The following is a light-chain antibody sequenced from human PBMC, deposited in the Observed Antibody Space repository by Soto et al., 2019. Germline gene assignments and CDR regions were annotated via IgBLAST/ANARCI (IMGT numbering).Light chain of an antibody. CDR2: GNS. J-gene: IGLJ2*01. V-gene: IGLV1-40*01. CDR3: RSYTSSRSRVV. CDR1: SSNIGAGYD. Sequence: QSVLTQPPSVSGAPGQRVTISCTGSSSNIGAGYDVHWYQQLPGTAPKLLIYGNSNRPSGVSDRFSGSKSGTSASLAITGLQAEDEADYYCRSYTSSRSRVVFGAGTKLTVL.